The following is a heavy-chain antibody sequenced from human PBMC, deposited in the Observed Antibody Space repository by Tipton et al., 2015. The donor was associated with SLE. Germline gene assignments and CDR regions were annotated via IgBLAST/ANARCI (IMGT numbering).Heavy chain of an antibody. CDR1: GGSIRSHY. J-gene: IGHJ1*01. D-gene: IGHD6-19*01. Sequence: TLSLTCTVSGGSIRSHYWSWIRQPPGKGLEWIGYLSNSGSTNYNPSLKSRVTISVDTSKNQFSLKLSSVTAADTAVYYCARAGGWYFQHWGQGTLVTVSS. CDR2: LSNSGST. V-gene: IGHV4-59*11. CDR3: ARAGGWYFQH.